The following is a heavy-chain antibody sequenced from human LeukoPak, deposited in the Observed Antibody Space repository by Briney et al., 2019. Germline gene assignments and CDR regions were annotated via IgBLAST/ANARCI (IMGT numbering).Heavy chain of an antibody. CDR2: ISGSGGST. CDR1: GFTFSSYA. CDR3: AKGLYDYVWGSPTRTFAFDI. D-gene: IGHD3-16*01. V-gene: IGHV3-23*01. J-gene: IGHJ3*02. Sequence: PGGSLRLSCAASGFTFSSYAMSWVRQAPGKGLEWVSAISGSGGSTYYADSVKGRFTISRDNSKNTLYLQMNSLRAEDTAVYYCAKGLYDYVWGSPTRTFAFDIWGQGTMVTVSS.